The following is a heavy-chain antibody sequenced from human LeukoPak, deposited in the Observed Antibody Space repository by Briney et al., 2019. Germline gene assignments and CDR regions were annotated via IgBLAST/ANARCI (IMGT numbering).Heavy chain of an antibody. Sequence: SETLSLTCTVSGGSISSYYWNWIRQPPGKGLEWIGYIYYSGSTNYNPSLKSRVTISVDTSRNQFSLKLSSVTAADTAVYYCARASDSSGYFHAFDIWGQGAMVTVSS. CDR2: IYYSGST. D-gene: IGHD3-22*01. J-gene: IGHJ3*02. CDR3: ARASDSSGYFHAFDI. V-gene: IGHV4-59*01. CDR1: GGSISSYY.